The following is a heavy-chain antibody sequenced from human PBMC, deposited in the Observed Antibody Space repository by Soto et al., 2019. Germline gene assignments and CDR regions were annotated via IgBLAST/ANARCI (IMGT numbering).Heavy chain of an antibody. D-gene: IGHD3-10*01. CDR3: ARSLRATSPLSY. J-gene: IGHJ4*02. CDR2: ISVTSDDT. V-gene: IGHV3-11*06. CDR1: GFRFMDYY. Sequence: GGSLILSCEASGFRFMDYYMGWIRQGPGKRLEWISYISVTSDDTKYADSVKGRFTISRDNAANFVFLHMNSLRDEDTAVYFCARSLRATSPLSYWGQGTPVTVSS.